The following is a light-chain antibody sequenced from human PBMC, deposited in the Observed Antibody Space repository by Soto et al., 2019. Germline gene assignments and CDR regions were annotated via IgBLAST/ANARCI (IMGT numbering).Light chain of an antibody. CDR2: DVT. CDR3: SSYTTSSSYV. CDR1: SSDDGGYIY. V-gene: IGLV2-14*01. J-gene: IGLJ1*01. Sequence: QSALTQPASVSGSPGQSITISCTGTSSDDGGYIYVSWYQQHPGKAPKLMVYDVTSRPSGVSYRFSGSKSGNTASLTISGLQAEDEADYYCSSYTTSSSYVFGTGTKVTVL.